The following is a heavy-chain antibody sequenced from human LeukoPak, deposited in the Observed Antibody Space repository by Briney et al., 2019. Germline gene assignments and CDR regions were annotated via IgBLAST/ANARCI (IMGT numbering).Heavy chain of an antibody. CDR2: INPNSCGT. CDR3: ARDREDIVVVPAAPSGAFDI. CDR1: GYTFTGYY. D-gene: IGHD2-2*01. J-gene: IGHJ3*02. V-gene: IGHV1-2*02. Sequence: ASVKVSCKASGYTFTGYYMHWVRQAPGQGLEWMGWINPNSCGTNYAQKFRGRVTMTRDTSISTAYMELSRLRSDDTAVYYCARDREDIVVVPAAPSGAFDIWGQGTMVTVSS.